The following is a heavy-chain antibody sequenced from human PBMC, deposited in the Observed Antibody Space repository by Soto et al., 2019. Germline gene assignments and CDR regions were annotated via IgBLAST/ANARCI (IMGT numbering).Heavy chain of an antibody. CDR2: VYYSGGT. V-gene: IGHV4-59*01. D-gene: IGHD2-21*01. J-gene: IGHJ6*02. Sequence: SETLSLTCIVSGASMRCYSWNWIRQSPGKGLEWIGYVYYSGGTNYSPSLKGRVTISVDTTNNHFSLELNSVTAADTAVYYCAREMTPVSPLYSYYGIDVWGQGTTVTVSS. CDR1: GASMRCYS. CDR3: AREMTPVSPLYSYYGIDV.